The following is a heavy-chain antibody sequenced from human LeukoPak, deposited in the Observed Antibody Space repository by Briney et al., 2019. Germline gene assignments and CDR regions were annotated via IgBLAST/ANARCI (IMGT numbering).Heavy chain of an antibody. V-gene: IGHV3-21*01. Sequence: PGGSLRLSCAASGFTFDDYGMNWVRQAPGKGLEWVSSISSSSSYIYYADSVKGRFTISRDNAKNSLYLQMNSLRAEDTAVYYCARDAGEGDYLDYYYGMDVWGQGATVTVSS. CDR2: ISSSSSYI. J-gene: IGHJ6*02. CDR1: GFTFDDYG. D-gene: IGHD4-17*01. CDR3: ARDAGEGDYLDYYYGMDV.